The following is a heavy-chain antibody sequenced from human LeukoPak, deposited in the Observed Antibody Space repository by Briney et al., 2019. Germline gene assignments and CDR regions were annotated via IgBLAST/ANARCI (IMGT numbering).Heavy chain of an antibody. CDR3: ARVPYYDFQADAFDI. D-gene: IGHD3-3*01. CDR2: TYYRSTWYN. CDR1: GDSVSSNSVT. Sequence: SQTLSLTCALSGDSVSSNSVTWNWIRQSPSRGLEWLGRTYYRSTWYNDYAVSVKSRITINPDTSKNQFSLQLNSVTPEDTAVYYCARVPYYDFQADAFDIWGQGTMVTVSS. J-gene: IGHJ3*02. V-gene: IGHV6-1*01.